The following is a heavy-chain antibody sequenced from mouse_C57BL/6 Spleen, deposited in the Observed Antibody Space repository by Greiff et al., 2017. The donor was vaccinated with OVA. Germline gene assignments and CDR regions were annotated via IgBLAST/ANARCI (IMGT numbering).Heavy chain of an antibody. CDR2: ISSGGSYT. Sequence: EVKLMESGGDLVKPGGSLKLSCAASGFTFSSYGMSWVRQTPDKRLEWVATISSGGSYTYYPDSVKGRFTISRDNAKNTLYLQMSSLKSEDTAMYYCARHGGYGNYYFDYWGQGTTLTVSS. D-gene: IGHD2-10*02. CDR1: GFTFSSYG. V-gene: IGHV5-6*01. CDR3: ARHGGYGNYYFDY. J-gene: IGHJ2*01.